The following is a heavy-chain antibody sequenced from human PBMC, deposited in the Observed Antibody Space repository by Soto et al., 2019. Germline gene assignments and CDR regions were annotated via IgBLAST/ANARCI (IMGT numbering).Heavy chain of an antibody. D-gene: IGHD2-2*02. CDR2: IKEDGSEK. Sequence: EVQLVESGGGLVQPGGSLRVSCAGSGFTFSRYWMSWVRQAPGKGLEWVANIKEDGSEKYYVDSVNGRFTISRDNAKNFLYLQMNSLSAEYSAVYYCPRDQYLQGDSWGQGTLVAVSS. V-gene: IGHV3-7*01. CDR1: GFTFSRYW. CDR3: PRDQYLQGDS. J-gene: IGHJ4*02.